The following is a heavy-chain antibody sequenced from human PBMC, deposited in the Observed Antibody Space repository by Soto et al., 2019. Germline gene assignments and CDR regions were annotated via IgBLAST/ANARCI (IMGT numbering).Heavy chain of an antibody. CDR2: IIPNHGKA. Sequence: ASVKVSCKASGGTFGSYTISWVRQAPGQGLEWMGRIIPNHGKANYAQKFQGRVTMTADKSTSTAYMELRGLRSDDTAVHYCARDSRYCSSTSCYGPPQFDYWGQGTLVTVSS. CDR3: ARDSRYCSSTSCYGPPQFDY. CDR1: GGTFGSYT. V-gene: IGHV1-69*08. J-gene: IGHJ4*02. D-gene: IGHD2-2*01.